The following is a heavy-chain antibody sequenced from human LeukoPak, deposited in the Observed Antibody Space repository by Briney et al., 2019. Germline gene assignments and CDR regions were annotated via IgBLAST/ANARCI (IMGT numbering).Heavy chain of an antibody. CDR1: GFTFSSYS. CDR2: ISSSSSYI. J-gene: IGHJ4*02. Sequence: PGGSLRLSCAASGFTFSSYSMNWVRQAPGKGLEWVSSISSSSSYIYYADSVKGRFTISRDNAKNSLYLQMNSLRAEDTAVYYCARGCSSTSCPDYWGQGTLVTVSS. V-gene: IGHV3-21*01. CDR3: ARGCSSTSCPDY. D-gene: IGHD2-2*01.